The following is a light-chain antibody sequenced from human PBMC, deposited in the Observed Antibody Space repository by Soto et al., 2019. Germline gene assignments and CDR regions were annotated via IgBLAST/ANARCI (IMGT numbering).Light chain of an antibody. CDR3: QQYNSYST. CDR1: QSISSW. CDR2: DAS. Sequence: DIQMTQSPSTLSASVGDRVTITCRASQSISSWLAWYQQKPGKAPKLLIYDASSLESGVPSRFRGSGSGTEFTLTISSLQPDDFATYYCQQYNSYSTFGQGTKVDIK. J-gene: IGKJ1*01. V-gene: IGKV1-5*01.